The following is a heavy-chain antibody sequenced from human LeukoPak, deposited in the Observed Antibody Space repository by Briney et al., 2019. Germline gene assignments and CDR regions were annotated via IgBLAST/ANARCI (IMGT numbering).Heavy chain of an antibody. D-gene: IGHD2-8*02. CDR1: GFTFSNYW. CDR2: INTDGSTT. J-gene: IGHJ4*02. V-gene: IGHV3-74*01. CDR3: ARVSTGKYYFDS. Sequence: GGSLRLSCAASGFTFSNYWMHWVRQAPGKGLVWVTRINTDGSTTSYADSVEGRFTISRDNVKNTLYLQMNSLRAEDTAVYYCARVSTGKYYFDSWGQGTLVTVSS.